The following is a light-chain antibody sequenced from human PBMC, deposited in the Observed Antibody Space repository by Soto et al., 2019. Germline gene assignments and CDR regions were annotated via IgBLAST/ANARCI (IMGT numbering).Light chain of an antibody. CDR1: KLGDKY. J-gene: IGLJ1*01. CDR2: QDS. V-gene: IGLV3-1*01. CDR3: QAWDSSTPYV. Sequence: SYELTQPPSVSVSPGQTASITCSGDKLGDKYACWYQQKPGQSPVLVIYQDSKRPSGIPERFSGSNSGNTATLTISGTQAMYEADYYCQAWDSSTPYVFGTGTQLTV.